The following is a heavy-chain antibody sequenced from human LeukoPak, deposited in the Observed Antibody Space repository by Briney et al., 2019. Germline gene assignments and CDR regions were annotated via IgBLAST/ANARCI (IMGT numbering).Heavy chain of an antibody. Sequence: SETLSLTCTVSGVSVSSGSYYWRWIRQPPGKGLEWIGYIYYSGSTNYNPSLKSRVTISADTSKNQFSLKLNSVTAADTAVYYCARACGWYPNQYDYWGQGTLVTVSS. CDR1: GVSVSSGSYY. CDR2: IYYSGST. J-gene: IGHJ4*02. CDR3: ARACGWYPNQYDY. V-gene: IGHV4-61*01. D-gene: IGHD6-19*01.